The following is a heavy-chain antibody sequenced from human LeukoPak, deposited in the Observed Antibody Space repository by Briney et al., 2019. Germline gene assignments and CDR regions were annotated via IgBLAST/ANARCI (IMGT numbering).Heavy chain of an antibody. J-gene: IGHJ6*02. V-gene: IGHV4-31*03. CDR1: GGPISSGGYY. Sequence: PSETLSLTCTVSGGPISSGGYYWSWIRQHPGKGLEWIGYIYYSGSTYYNPSLKSRVTISVDTSKNQFSLKLSSVTAADTAVYYCAKGLEPYDYGMDVWGQGTTVTVSS. D-gene: IGHD3-16*01. CDR2: IYYSGST. CDR3: AKGLEPYDYGMDV.